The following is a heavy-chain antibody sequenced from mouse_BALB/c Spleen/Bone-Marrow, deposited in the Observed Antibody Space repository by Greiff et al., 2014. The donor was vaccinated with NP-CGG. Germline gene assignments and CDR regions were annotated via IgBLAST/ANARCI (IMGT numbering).Heavy chain of an antibody. Sequence: LVESGAELVRPGASVKLSCKASGYSFTNYWMNWMKRRPGQGLEWIGMIHPSDSETRLNQEFKDKATLTVDKSSSTAYMQLSSPTSEDSAVYYCASDDYDGSWFAYWGQGTLVTVSA. V-gene: IGHV1-74*04. CDR1: GYSFTNYW. D-gene: IGHD2-4*01. CDR2: IHPSDSET. J-gene: IGHJ3*01. CDR3: ASDDYDGSWFAY.